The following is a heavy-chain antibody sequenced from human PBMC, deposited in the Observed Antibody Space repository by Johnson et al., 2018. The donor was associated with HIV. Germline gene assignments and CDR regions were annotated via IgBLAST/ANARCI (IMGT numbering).Heavy chain of an antibody. D-gene: IGHD4-17*01. CDR1: GLSFSNFG. Sequence: VQLVESGGGVVQPGKSLTLSCVGSGLSFSNFGIHWVRQAPGKGPEWVAVISFDGNLKKYADSVKGRFTISRDNSKNTLYLQMNSLRAEDTSLYYCARALRDAFDIWGQGTMVTVSS. CDR2: ISFDGNLK. CDR3: ARALRDAFDI. V-gene: IGHV3-30*03. J-gene: IGHJ3*02.